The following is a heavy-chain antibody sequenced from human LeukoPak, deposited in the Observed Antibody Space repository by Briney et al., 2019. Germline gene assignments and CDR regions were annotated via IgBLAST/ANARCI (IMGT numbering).Heavy chain of an antibody. Sequence: PGGSLRLSCAASGFTFSSYGMHWVRQAPGKGLEWVAVIWYDGSNKYYADSVKGRFIISRDNAKNTLFLQMNDLRDEDTAVYYCARDYDGALDFWGQGTGVTVSS. CDR1: GFTFSSYG. J-gene: IGHJ4*02. CDR3: ARDYDGALDF. V-gene: IGHV3-33*01. D-gene: IGHD3-16*01. CDR2: IWYDGSNK.